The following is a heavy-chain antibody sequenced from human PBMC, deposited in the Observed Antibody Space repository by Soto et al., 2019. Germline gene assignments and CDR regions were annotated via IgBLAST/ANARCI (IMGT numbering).Heavy chain of an antibody. D-gene: IGHD2-15*01. J-gene: IGHJ4*02. CDR2: INSDGSST. CDR1: GFTFSSYW. Sequence: EVQLVEPGGGLVQPGGSLRLSCAASGFTFSSYWMHWVRQAPGKGLVWVSRINSDGSSTSYEDSMKGRFTISRDNAKNTLYLQMNSLRAEDTAVYYCVRTSLVVAAATREDYWGQGTLVTVSS. CDR3: VRTSLVVAAATREDY. V-gene: IGHV3-74*01.